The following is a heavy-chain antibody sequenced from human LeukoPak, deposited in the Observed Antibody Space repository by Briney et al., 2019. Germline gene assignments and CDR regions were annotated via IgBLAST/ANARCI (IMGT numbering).Heavy chain of an antibody. D-gene: IGHD5-18*01. CDR2: ISGSGGST. CDR1: GFTFSSYA. Sequence: PGGSLRLSCAASGFTFSSYAMSWVRQAPGKGLEWVSAISGSGGSTYYADSVKGRFTISRDNSKNTLYLQMNSLRAEDTAVYYCARDLRRHTAMPRDDAFDIWGQGTMVTVSS. CDR3: ARDLRRHTAMPRDDAFDI. J-gene: IGHJ3*02. V-gene: IGHV3-23*01.